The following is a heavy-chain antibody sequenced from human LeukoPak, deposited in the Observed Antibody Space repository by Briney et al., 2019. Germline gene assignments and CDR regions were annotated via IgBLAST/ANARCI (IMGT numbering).Heavy chain of an antibody. Sequence: ASVKVSCKASGYTFTSYYMYWVRQAPGQGLEWIGIINPSGGSTRYAQKFQGRVTMTRDTSTSTVYMELSSLRSEDTAVYCCASDITVAGTGGVYWGQGTLVTVSS. CDR1: GYTFTSYY. CDR3: ASDITVAGTGGVY. CDR2: INPSGGST. V-gene: IGHV1-46*01. D-gene: IGHD6-19*01. J-gene: IGHJ4*02.